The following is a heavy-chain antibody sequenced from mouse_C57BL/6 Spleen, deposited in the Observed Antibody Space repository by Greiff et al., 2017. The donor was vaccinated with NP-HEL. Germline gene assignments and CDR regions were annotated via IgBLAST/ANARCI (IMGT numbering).Heavy chain of an antibody. CDR2: IRNKANGYTT. CDR3: ARSLTTVVGDY. J-gene: IGHJ2*01. Sequence: DVKLVESGGGLVQPGGSLSLSCAASGFTFTDYYMSWVRQPPGKALEWLGFIRNKANGYTTEYSASVKGRFTISRDNSQSILYLQMNALRAEDSATYYCARSLTTVVGDYWGRGTTLTVSS. CDR1: GFTFTDYY. V-gene: IGHV7-3*01. D-gene: IGHD1-1*01.